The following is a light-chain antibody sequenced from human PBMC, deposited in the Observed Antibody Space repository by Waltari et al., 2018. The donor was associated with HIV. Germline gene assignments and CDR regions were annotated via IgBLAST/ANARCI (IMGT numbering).Light chain of an antibody. CDR3: GTWDSSLSAGV. CDR2: DNN. V-gene: IGLV1-51*01. J-gene: IGLJ2*01. Sequence: QSVLTQPPSVSAAPGQQVTISCSGISSNIGNNSVSWYQQLPGTAPKLLIYDNNKRPSGIPDRFSGSKSGTSATLGITGRQTGDEADYYCGTWDSSLSAGVFGGGTKLTVL. CDR1: SSNIGNNS.